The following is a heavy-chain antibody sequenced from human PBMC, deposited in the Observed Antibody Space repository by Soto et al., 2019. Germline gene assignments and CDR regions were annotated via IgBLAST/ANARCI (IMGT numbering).Heavy chain of an antibody. CDR1: GFTFSSYG. Sequence: QVQLVESGGGVVQPGRSLRLSCAASGFTFSSYGMHWVRQAPGKGLEWVAVIWYDGTNKYYADSVKGRFTISRDNSKNTRYLQMNSLRAEDTAVYDCARDRGAVAGTRYYYGMDVWGQGTTVTVSS. CDR3: ARDRGAVAGTRYYYGMDV. J-gene: IGHJ6*02. CDR2: IWYDGTNK. V-gene: IGHV3-33*01. D-gene: IGHD6-13*01.